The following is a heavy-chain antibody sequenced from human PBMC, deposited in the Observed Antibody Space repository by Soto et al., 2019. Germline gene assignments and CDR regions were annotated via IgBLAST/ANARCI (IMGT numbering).Heavy chain of an antibody. Sequence: QVQLQESGPGLVKPSQTLSLTCTVSGGSISSGGYYWSWIRQHPGKGLEWIGYIYYSGSTYYNPSLKSRVTISVDTSKIQFSLKLSSVTAADTAVYYCARSAEYYYDSSGYYPDAFDIWGQGTMVTVSS. D-gene: IGHD3-22*01. V-gene: IGHV4-31*03. CDR2: IYYSGST. J-gene: IGHJ3*02. CDR1: GGSISSGGYY. CDR3: ARSAEYYYDSSGYYPDAFDI.